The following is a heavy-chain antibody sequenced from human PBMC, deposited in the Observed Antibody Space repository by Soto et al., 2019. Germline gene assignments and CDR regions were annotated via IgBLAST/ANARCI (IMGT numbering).Heavy chain of an antibody. J-gene: IGHJ3*02. Sequence: ASVKVSCKASGGTFSSYAISWVRQAPGQGLEWMGGIIPIFGTANYAQKFQGRVTITADESTSTAYMELSSLRSEDTAVYYCARGGVAGTDDAFDIWGQGTMVTVSS. CDR1: GGTFSSYA. CDR3: ARGGVAGTDDAFDI. D-gene: IGHD6-19*01. CDR2: IIPIFGTA. V-gene: IGHV1-69*13.